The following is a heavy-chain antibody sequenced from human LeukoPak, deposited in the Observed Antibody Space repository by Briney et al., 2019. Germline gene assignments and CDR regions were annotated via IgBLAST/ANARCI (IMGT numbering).Heavy chain of an antibody. D-gene: IGHD6-13*01. J-gene: IGHJ6*03. V-gene: IGHV4-34*01. CDR2: INHSGST. CDR1: GGSFSGYY. Sequence: SETLSLTCAVYGGSFSGYYWSWIRQPPGKGLEWIGEINHSGSTNYNPSLKSRVTISVDTSKNQFSLKLSSVTAADTAVYYCARDQVSIAAAGDYYYYMDVWGKGTTVTISS. CDR3: ARDQVSIAAAGDYYYYMDV.